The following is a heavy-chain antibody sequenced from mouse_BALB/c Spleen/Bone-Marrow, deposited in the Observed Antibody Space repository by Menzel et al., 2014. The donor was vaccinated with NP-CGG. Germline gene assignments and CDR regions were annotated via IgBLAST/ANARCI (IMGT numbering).Heavy chain of an antibody. V-gene: IGHV1S130*01. CDR3: ARYDGFAY. J-gene: IGHJ3*01. D-gene: IGHD2-14*01. CDR1: GYTFTSSW. Sequence: QVQLQQSGPVLVRPGASVKLSCKASGYTFTSSWMHWAKQRPGQGLEWIGEIHPNSSNTNNNEKFKGKATLTVDASSRTAYVDLSSLACEDCAVDSCARYDGFAYWGQGTLVTVSA. CDR2: IHPNSSNT.